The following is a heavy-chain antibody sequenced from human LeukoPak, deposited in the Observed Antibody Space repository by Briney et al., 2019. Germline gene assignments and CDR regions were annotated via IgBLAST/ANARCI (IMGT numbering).Heavy chain of an antibody. D-gene: IGHD4-17*01. CDR3: ATKTSYGDRYFDY. CDR2: ISPTTGTT. CDR1: GFTFSSYA. V-gene: IGHV3-23*01. J-gene: IGHJ4*02. Sequence: GGSLRLSCAASGFTFSSYAMSWIRQAPGKGLEWLSAISPTTGTTFYADSVKGRFTISRDNSKNTLYLQMNSLRAEDMAIYYCATKTSYGDRYFDYWGQGTLVTVSS.